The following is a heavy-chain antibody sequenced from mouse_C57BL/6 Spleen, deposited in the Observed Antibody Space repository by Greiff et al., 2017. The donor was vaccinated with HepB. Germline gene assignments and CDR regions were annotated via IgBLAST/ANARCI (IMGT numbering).Heavy chain of an antibody. J-gene: IGHJ2*01. CDR3: ATRSNSLNSFDY. Sequence: VQLQQSGAELAKPGASVKLSCKASGYTFTSYWMHWVKQRPGQGLEWIGYINPSSGYTKYNQKFQDKATLTADKSSSTAYLQLSSLTYEDSAVYYCATRSNSLNSFDYWGQGTPLTVSS. CDR2: INPSSGYT. CDR1: GYTFTSYW. V-gene: IGHV1-7*01. D-gene: IGHD2-5*01.